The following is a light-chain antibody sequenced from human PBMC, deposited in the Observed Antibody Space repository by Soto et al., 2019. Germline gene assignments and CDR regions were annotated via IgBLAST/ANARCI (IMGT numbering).Light chain of an antibody. CDR2: DVS. V-gene: IGLV2-14*01. J-gene: IGLJ2*01. Sequence: QSALTQPASVSGSPGQSITISCTGTSSDVGAYNLVSWYQQHPGKAPKLLIYDVSKRPSGVSYRFSGSKSGNTASLTISGLQADDDADYSCSSNTGIGPVVFGGGTKLTVL. CDR3: SSNTGIGPVV. CDR1: SSDVGAYNL.